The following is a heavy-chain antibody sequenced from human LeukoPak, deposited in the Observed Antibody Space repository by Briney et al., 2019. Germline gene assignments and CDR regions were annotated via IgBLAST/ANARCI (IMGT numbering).Heavy chain of an antibody. CDR3: ARDWSQLNAFDI. V-gene: IGHV3-33*01. J-gene: IGHJ3*02. D-gene: IGHD3-3*01. CDR1: GFTFSSYG. CDR2: IWYDGSNK. Sequence: PGGSLRLSCAASGFTFSSYGMHWVRQAPGKGLEWVAVIWYDGSNKYYADSVKGRFTISRDNSKNTLYLQMNSLRAEDTAVYYCARDWSQLNAFDIWGQGTMVTVSS.